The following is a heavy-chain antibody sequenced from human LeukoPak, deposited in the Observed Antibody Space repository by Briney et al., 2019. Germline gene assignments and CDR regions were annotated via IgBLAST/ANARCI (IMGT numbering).Heavy chain of an antibody. CDR3: ARAQSYYDY. CDR1: GYTFTNYY. CDR2: INPSGDSA. V-gene: IGHV1-46*01. Sequence: ASVKVSCKASGYTFTNYYMHWVRQAPGQGLEWMGIINPSGDSAIYAQNFQGRVTMTRDTSTTTVYMELSSLRSEDTAVYYCARAQSYYDYWGQGTLVTVSS. J-gene: IGHJ4*02.